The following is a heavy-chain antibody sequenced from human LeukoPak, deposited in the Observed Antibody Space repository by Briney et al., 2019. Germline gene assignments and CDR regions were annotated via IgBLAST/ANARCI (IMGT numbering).Heavy chain of an antibody. CDR2: TYYRSKWFY. D-gene: IGHD7-27*01. CDR1: GDSVSSNNAA. CDR3: ARGLGIPVNPNDAFDI. Sequence: SQTLSLTCAISGDSVSSNNAAWHWIRQSPSRGLEWLGRTYYRSKWFYDYAVSVKSRITINPDTSKNQFSLQLNSVTPEDTAVYYCARGLGIPVNPNDAFDIWGQGTMVTVSS. J-gene: IGHJ3*02. V-gene: IGHV6-1*01.